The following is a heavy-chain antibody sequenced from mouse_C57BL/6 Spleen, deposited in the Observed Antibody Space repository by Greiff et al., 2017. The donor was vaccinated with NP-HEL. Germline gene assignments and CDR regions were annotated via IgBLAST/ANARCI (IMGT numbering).Heavy chain of an antibody. D-gene: IGHD2-3*01. CDR2: IDPSDSYT. V-gene: IGHV1-59*01. CDR1: GYTFTSYW. J-gene: IGHJ2*01. Sequence: QVQLQQPGAELVRPGTSVKLSCKASGYTFTSYWMHWVKQRPGQGLEWIGVIDPSDSYTNYNQKFKGKATLTVDTSSSTAYMQLSSLTSEDSAVYYCASVYDGYSYWGQGTT. CDR3: ASVYDGYSY.